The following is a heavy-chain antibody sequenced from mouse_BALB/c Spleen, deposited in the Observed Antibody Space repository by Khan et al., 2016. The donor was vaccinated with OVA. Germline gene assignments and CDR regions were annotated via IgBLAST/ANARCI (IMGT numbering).Heavy chain of an antibody. V-gene: IGHV1S81*02. CDR1: GYTFTSFY. CDR3: ARSGYGNPFAY. CDR2: INPSNGDT. D-gene: IGHD2-1*01. J-gene: IGHJ3*01. Sequence: QVQLKQSGAELVKPGASVKISCKASGYTFTSFYMYWVKQRPGQGLEWIGGINPSNGDTHFYEKFKSKATLTVDKSSTTAYMQFNSLTSEDSAVYYCARSGYGNPFAYWGQGTLVTVSA.